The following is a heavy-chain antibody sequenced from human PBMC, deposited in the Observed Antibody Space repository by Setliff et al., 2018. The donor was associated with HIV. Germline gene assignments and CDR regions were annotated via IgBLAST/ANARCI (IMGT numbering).Heavy chain of an antibody. V-gene: IGHV4-59*08. J-gene: IGHJ5*02. Sequence: SETLSLTCSVSGGSISSYYWSWIRQPPGKGLEWIGDIYYSGMTNYNPSLQSRVTISLDTSKNQFSLKLSSVTAADTAVYYCARHSGVASPNWFDPWGQGTLVTVSS. CDR3: ARHSGVASPNWFDP. CDR1: GGSISSYY. CDR2: IYYSGMT. D-gene: IGHD3-10*01.